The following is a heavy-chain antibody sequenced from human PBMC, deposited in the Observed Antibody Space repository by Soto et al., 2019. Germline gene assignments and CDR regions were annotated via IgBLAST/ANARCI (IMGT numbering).Heavy chain of an antibody. Sequence: EVQLVESGGGLVQPGGSLKLSCAASGFTFSGFAMHWVRQASGKGLEWVGRIRSKANSYATAYAASVKGRFTISRDDSKNTAYLQMNSLKPEDTAVYYCTTGYWRGGSCYYWGQGTLVTVSS. CDR2: IRSKANSYAT. CDR3: TTGYWRGGSCYY. V-gene: IGHV3-73*01. J-gene: IGHJ4*02. CDR1: GFTFSGFA. D-gene: IGHD2-15*01.